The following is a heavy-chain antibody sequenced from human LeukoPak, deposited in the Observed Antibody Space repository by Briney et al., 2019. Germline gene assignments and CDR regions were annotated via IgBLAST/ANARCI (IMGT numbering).Heavy chain of an antibody. V-gene: IGHV3-53*01. Sequence: PGGSLSLSCVASGFRLSRNYMNWVRRAPGKGLEGVSLLYTDGTTYYASSVEGRFTISRDDSRNTIYLHMNSLRADDTAVYYCARGGVYYWNPRYWGQGTLVTVSS. CDR1: GFRLSRNY. CDR3: ARGGVYYWNPRY. D-gene: IGHD1-20*01. J-gene: IGHJ4*02. CDR2: LYTDGTT.